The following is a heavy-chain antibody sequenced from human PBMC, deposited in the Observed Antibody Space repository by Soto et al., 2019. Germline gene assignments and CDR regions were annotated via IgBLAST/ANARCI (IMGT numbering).Heavy chain of an antibody. J-gene: IGHJ4*02. D-gene: IGHD3-3*01. Sequence: SETLSLTCAVYGGSFSGYYWSWIRQPPGKGLEWIGEINHSGSTNYNPSLKSRVTISVDTSKNQFSLKLSSVTAADTAVYYCARGSRENDSLRFLEWYNYWGQGTLVTVSS. CDR2: INHSGST. V-gene: IGHV4-34*01. CDR1: GGSFSGYY. CDR3: ARGSRENDSLRFLEWYNY.